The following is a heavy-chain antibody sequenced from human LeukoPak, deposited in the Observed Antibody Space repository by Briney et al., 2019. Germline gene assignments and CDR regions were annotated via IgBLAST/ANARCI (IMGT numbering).Heavy chain of an antibody. CDR2: IDYSGST. J-gene: IGHJ4*02. Sequence: PSETLSLTCTVSGGSISSSSYYWGWIRQPPGKGLEGIGRIDYSGSTYYNPSLKSRVTISVDTSKKQFSRKLSSVTAADTAVYYCARQRYDSKCGYWGQGPLVTVSS. CDR1: GGSISSSSYY. D-gene: IGHD3-22*01. CDR3: ARQRYDSKCGY. V-gene: IGHV4-39*01.